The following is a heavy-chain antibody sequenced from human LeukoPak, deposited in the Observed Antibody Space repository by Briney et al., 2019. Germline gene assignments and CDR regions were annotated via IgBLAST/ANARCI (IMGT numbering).Heavy chain of an antibody. Sequence: SETLSLTCTVSGSSINSASYYWGWIRQSPGKGLEWIGAIYYSGVTFYNPSLKSRVTISVDTSKNQFSLKLTSVTAADTSIYYCVGRKSTTPNWFDPWGQGTLVTVSS. V-gene: IGHV4-39*01. D-gene: IGHD1-1*01. CDR2: IYYSGVT. CDR1: GSSINSASYY. CDR3: VGRKSTTPNWFDP. J-gene: IGHJ5*02.